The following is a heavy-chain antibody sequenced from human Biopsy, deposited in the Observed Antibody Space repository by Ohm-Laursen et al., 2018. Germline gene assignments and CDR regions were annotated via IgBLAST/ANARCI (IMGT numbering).Heavy chain of an antibody. D-gene: IGHD4-23*01. CDR2: IYSSWIT. V-gene: IGHV4-59*01. J-gene: IGHJ3*02. CDR1: GGSMIHYY. CDR3: ARGQDYGGNKAFDI. Sequence: TLSLTCTVSGGSMIHYYWNWIRQSPGKGLEWIAYIYSSWITNYNPSLKSRLTISIDTSKNQFSLKLNSMTTADTAVYYCARGQDYGGNKAFDIWGQGTKVTVSP.